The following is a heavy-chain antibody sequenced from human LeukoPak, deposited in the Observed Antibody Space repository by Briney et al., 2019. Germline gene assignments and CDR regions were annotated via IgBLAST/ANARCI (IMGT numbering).Heavy chain of an antibody. J-gene: IGHJ4*02. Sequence: GGSLRLSCAASGFIFSSYGMSWVRQAPGKGLEWVSAISGSGGSTYYADSVKGRFTISRDNSKNTLYLRMNSLRAEDTAVYYCAKGSTAMVTYGYWGQGTLVTVSS. CDR3: AKGSTAMVTYGY. CDR1: GFIFSSYG. V-gene: IGHV3-23*01. CDR2: ISGSGGST. D-gene: IGHD5-18*01.